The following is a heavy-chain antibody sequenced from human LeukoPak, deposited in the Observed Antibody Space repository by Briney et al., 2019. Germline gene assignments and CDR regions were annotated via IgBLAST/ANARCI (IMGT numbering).Heavy chain of an antibody. CDR1: GFTFSSYW. J-gene: IGHJ4*02. D-gene: IGHD1-26*01. V-gene: IGHV3-7*01. CDR2: IKQDGGDK. CDR3: ARLGGSYYTY. Sequence: GGSLRLSCAASGFTFSSYWMSWVRQAPGKGLEWVANIKQDGGDKYYVDSVKGRFTISRDNAKNSMFLQMNSLRVEDTAVYYCARLGGSYYTYWGQGTLVTVSS.